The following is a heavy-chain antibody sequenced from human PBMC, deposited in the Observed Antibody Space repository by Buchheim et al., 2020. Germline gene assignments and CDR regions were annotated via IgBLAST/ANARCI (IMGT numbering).Heavy chain of an antibody. CDR3: ARGRGSYSFDS. CDR2: ISSDGTNK. Sequence: QVQLVESGGGVVQPGRSLRLSCAASGFTFSSYAMHWVRQAPGKGLEWVAVISSDGTNKYYADSVKGRFTISRDSSKSKLFLQMISPRGDDTAVYYCARGRGSYSFDSWGQGTL. CDR1: GFTFSSYA. J-gene: IGHJ4*02. D-gene: IGHD1-26*01. V-gene: IGHV3-30*04.